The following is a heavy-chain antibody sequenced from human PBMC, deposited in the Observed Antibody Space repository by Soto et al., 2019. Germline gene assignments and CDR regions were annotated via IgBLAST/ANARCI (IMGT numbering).Heavy chain of an antibody. CDR2: INHSGST. CDR1: GESFSAYY. J-gene: IGHJ5*02. CDR3: ARWGNNLDP. D-gene: IGHD3-16*01. Sequence: SETLSLTCAVYGESFSAYYWSWIRQPPGKGLEWIGEINHSGSTNYNPSLKSRVTISVDTSKNQFSLKLTSVTAADTAVYYCARWGNNLDPWGQGTLVTVSS. V-gene: IGHV4-34*01.